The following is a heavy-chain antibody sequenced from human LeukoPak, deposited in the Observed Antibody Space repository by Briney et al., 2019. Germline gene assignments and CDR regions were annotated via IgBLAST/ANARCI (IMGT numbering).Heavy chain of an antibody. D-gene: IGHD6-19*01. CDR2: INPNSGGT. V-gene: IGHV1-2*02. CDR3: ARYSSGWYFDL. Sequence: ASVKVSCKASGYTFTGYYMHWVRQAPGQGLEWMGWINPNSGGTNYAQKFQGRVTMTRDTSISTAYMELTRLRSDDTAGYYCARYSSGWYFDLWGRGTLVTASS. J-gene: IGHJ2*01. CDR1: GYTFTGYY.